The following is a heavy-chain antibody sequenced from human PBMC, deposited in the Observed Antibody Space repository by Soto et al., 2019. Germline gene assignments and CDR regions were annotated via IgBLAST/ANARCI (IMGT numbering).Heavy chain of an antibody. V-gene: IGHV4-4*02. D-gene: IGHD3-10*01. CDR2: IYHSGST. Sequence: WWSWVRQPPGKGLEWIGEIYHSGSTNYSPSLKSRVTISVDKSKNQFSLKLSSVTAADTAVYYFARSDTYYYGSGSYYDAFDIWGQGTMVTVSS. CDR1: W. CDR3: ARSDTYYYGSGSYYDAFDI. J-gene: IGHJ3*02.